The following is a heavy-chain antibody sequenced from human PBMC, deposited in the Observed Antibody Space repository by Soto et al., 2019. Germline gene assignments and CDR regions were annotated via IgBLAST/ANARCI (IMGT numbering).Heavy chain of an antibody. CDR2: INPAAGDT. Sequence: QVQLVKSGAEVKKAGASVKVSCTASGYTFTSYYMHWVRQAPGQGLEWMGVINPAAGDTTYAEKFQGRVTMTRDTSTRTVYMDLSRLRSDDTAVYYCARMMGYLLGVDHYYAGMDVWGHGTTVTVAS. CDR3: ARMMGYLLGVDHYYAGMDV. D-gene: IGHD3-16*01. V-gene: IGHV1-46*01. CDR1: GYTFTSYY. J-gene: IGHJ6*02.